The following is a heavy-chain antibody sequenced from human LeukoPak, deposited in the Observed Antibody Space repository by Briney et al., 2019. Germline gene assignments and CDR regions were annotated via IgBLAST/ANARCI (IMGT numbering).Heavy chain of an antibody. V-gene: IGHV3-7*01. CDR2: IKQDGSEK. CDR1: VFTFISYW. D-gene: IGHD6-13*01. J-gene: IGHJ6*03. Sequence: GGSLRLSCAASVFTFISYWMSWVRQAPGKGLEWVANIKQDGSEKYYVDSVKGRFTISRDNAKNSLYLQMNSLRAEDTAVYYCARDSGSSSWPRYYYYMDVWGKGTTVTVSS. CDR3: ARDSGSSSWPRYYYYMDV.